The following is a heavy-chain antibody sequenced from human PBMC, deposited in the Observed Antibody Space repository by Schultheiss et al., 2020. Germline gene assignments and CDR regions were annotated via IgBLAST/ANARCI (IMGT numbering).Heavy chain of an antibody. Sequence: SETLSLTCTVSGGSISSYYWSWIRQPPGKGLEWIGYIYYSGSTNYNPSLKSRVTISVDTSKNQFSLKLSSVTAADTAVYYCARHDYGGAQAEYFQHWGQGTLVNVVS. D-gene: IGHD4-23*01. J-gene: IGHJ1*01. CDR3: ARHDYGGAQAEYFQH. CDR2: IYYSGST. CDR1: GGSISSYY. V-gene: IGHV4-59*08.